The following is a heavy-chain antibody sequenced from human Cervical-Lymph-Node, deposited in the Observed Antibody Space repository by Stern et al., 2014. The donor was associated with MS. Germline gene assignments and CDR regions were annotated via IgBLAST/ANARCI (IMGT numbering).Heavy chain of an antibody. CDR1: GFTFSNYW. D-gene: IGHD2/OR15-2a*01. V-gene: IGHV3-7*01. CDR2: LKRDGSDQ. CDR3: ARVAMMEISANIWFDT. Sequence: EVQLVESGGGLVQPGGSLRLSCGASGFTFSNYWLSWVRQAPGKGLGWVANLKRDGSDQKYLDSVKGRFTISRDNAKKSLYLQMNSLRAEDTAVYYCARVAMMEISANIWFDTWGQGTLVTVSS. J-gene: IGHJ5*02.